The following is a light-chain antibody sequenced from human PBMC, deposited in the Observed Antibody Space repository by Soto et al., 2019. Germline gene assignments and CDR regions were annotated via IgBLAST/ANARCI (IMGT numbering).Light chain of an antibody. CDR3: LQHYDYPWT. J-gene: IGKJ1*01. Sequence: AIQMTQFPSSLSASVGDRVTITCRASQDIRDDLGWYQQKPGKAPKVLIYGASALQTGVPSRFSGSGSGTDFSLTISSLQPEDFATYYCLQHYDYPWTFGQGTKVEIK. CDR2: GAS. V-gene: IGKV1-6*01. CDR1: QDIRDD.